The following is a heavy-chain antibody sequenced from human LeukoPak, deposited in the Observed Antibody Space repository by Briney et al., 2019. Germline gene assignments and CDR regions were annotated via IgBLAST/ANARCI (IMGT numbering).Heavy chain of an antibody. V-gene: IGHV4-39*07. D-gene: IGHD3-22*01. CDR3: ARDRPEKYYYDSSGYYPVKGMDV. CDR2: IYYSGST. J-gene: IGHJ6*02. CDR1: GGSISSSSYY. Sequence: PSETLSLTCTVSGGSISSSSYYWGWIRQPPGKGLEWIGSIYYSGSTYYNPSLKSRVTISVDKSKNQFSLKLSSVTAADTAVYYCARDRPEKYYYDSSGYYPVKGMDVWGQGTTVTVSS.